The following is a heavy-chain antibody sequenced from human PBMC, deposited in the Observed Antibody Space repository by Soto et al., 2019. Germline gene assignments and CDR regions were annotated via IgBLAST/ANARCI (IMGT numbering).Heavy chain of an antibody. CDR2: ISSTKNTT. V-gene: IGHV3-21*02. J-gene: IGHJ3*01. CDR1: GFAFSSYS. D-gene: IGHD4-4*01. CDR3: ARVQSRFEV. Sequence: EVQLVESGGGLVKPGGSLRLSCTASGFAFSSYSMNWVRQAPGKGLEWVSSISSTKNTTHYADSVKGRFTISRDNAKNALYLHMSSLSVDDTAIYYCARVQSRFEVWGQGTMVTVSS.